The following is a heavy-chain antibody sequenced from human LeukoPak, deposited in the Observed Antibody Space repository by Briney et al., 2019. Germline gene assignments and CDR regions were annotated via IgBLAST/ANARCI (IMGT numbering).Heavy chain of an antibody. CDR2: MNPNSGNT. J-gene: IGHJ6*03. CDR3: ARAYGARYYYYYMDV. Sequence: ASVKVSCKASGYTFTSYDINWVRQATGQGLEWMGWMNPNSGNTGYAQKFQGRITITRNTSISTAYMELSSLRSEDTAVYYCARAYGARYYYYYMDVWGKGTTVTVSS. CDR1: GYTFTSYD. D-gene: IGHD4-17*01. V-gene: IGHV1-8*03.